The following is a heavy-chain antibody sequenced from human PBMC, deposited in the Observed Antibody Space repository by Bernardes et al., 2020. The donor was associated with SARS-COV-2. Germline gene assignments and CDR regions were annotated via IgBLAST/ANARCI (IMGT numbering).Heavy chain of an antibody. Sequence: VQETRKASGYTFTNYGISWVRQAPGKGLEWMGWISASNGNTNYAQKLQGRVTMTTDTSTSTAYMELRSLRSDDTAVYYCARAEYYHGSGNSIRWPIYYYGM. J-gene: IGHJ6*01. CDR1: GYTFTNYG. CDR3: ARAEYYHGSGNSIRWPIYYYGM. CDR2: ISASNGNT. V-gene: IGHV1-18*04. D-gene: IGHD3-10*01.